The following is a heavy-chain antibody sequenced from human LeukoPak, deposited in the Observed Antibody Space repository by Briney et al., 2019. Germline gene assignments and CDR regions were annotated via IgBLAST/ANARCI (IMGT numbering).Heavy chain of an antibody. V-gene: IGHV4-34*01. D-gene: IGHD5-24*01. CDR1: GGSFSGYY. CDR3: ASGIDGHGYNYGDWFDP. Sequence: SETLSLTCAVYGGSFSGYYWSWIRQPPGKGLEWIGEINHSGSTNYNPSLKSRVTISVDTSKNQFSLKLSSVTAADTAVYYCASGIDGHGYNYGDWFDPWGQGTLVTVSS. J-gene: IGHJ5*02. CDR2: INHSGST.